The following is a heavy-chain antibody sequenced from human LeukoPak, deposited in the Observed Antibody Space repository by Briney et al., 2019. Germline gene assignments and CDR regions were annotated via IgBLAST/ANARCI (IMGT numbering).Heavy chain of an antibody. J-gene: IGHJ6*03. V-gene: IGHV3-23*01. Sequence: GGSLRLSCAVSGITLSNYGMSWVRQTPRKGLEWVAGISGSGGSTSYADSVKGRFTISRDNPKNTLYLQMNSLRAEDTAVNYCARVARSKAVVGATTHYLDVWGNGAKVIVS. CDR2: ISGSGGST. CDR1: GITLSNYG. D-gene: IGHD1-26*01. CDR3: ARVARSKAVVGATTHYLDV.